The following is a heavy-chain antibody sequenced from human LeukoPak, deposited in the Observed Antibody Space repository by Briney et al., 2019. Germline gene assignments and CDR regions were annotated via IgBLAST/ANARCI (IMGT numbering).Heavy chain of an antibody. J-gene: IGHJ4*02. D-gene: IGHD4-17*01. CDR2: VSYDGSNK. CDR3: ARSGGVTTTLGY. V-gene: IGHV3-30*03. CDR1: GFTFSTYG. Sequence: GGSLRLSCAASGFTFSTYGMSWVRQAPGKGLEWVAVVSYDGSNKYYAGSVKGRFTISRDNSKNTLYLQMNSLRAEDTAVYYCARSGGVTTTLGYWGQGTLVTVSS.